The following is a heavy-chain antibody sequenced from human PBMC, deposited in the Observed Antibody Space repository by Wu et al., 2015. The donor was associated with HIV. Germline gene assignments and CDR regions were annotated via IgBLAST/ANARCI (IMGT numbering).Heavy chain of an antibody. CDR3: ARTDGLVDGGNSGYDY. Sequence: QVQLVQSGAEVKKPGSSVKVSCKASGGTFSSYAISWVRQVPGQGLEWMGRLIPMYGTANYAQKFQGRVTITADESTSTAHMELSSLRSEDTAMYYCARTDGLVDGGNSGYDYWGQGTLVTVSS. CDR2: LIPMYGTA. CDR1: GGTFSSYA. D-gene: IGHD4-23*01. J-gene: IGHJ4*02. V-gene: IGHV1-69*13.